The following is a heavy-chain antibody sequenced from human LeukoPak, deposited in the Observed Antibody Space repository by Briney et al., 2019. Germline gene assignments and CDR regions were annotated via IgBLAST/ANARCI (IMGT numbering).Heavy chain of an antibody. D-gene: IGHD3-16*02. CDR2: MNPNSGNT. Sequence: ASVKVSCKASGYTFTSYDINWVRQATGQGLEWMGWMNPNSGNTGYAQKFQGRVTMTRNTSISTAYMELSSLRSEDTAVYYCARDLGSFPSGYYYGMDVWGQGTTVTVSS. CDR1: GYTFTSYD. CDR3: ARDLGSFPSGYYYGMDV. V-gene: IGHV1-8*01. J-gene: IGHJ6*02.